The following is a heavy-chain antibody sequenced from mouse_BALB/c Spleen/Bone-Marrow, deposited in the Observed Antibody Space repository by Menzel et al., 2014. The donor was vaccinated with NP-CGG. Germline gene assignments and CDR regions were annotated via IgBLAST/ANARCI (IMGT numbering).Heavy chain of an antibody. J-gene: IGHJ4*01. D-gene: IGHD1-1*02. Sequence: EVKLMESGGGLVKPGGSLKLSCAASGFTFSSYGVSLVRPTPEKRLEWVATISSGGSYTYYPDSGKGRFTISRDNAKNTLYLQMSSLRSEDTAMYYCTRQRGDYAMDYWGQGTSVTVSS. V-gene: IGHV5-9-3*01. CDR3: TRQRGDYAMDY. CDR1: GFTFSSYG. CDR2: ISSGGSYT.